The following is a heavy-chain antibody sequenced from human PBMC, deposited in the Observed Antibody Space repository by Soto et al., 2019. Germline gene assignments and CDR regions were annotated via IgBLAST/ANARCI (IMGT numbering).Heavy chain of an antibody. CDR3: ARGEFLSYDDY. CDR2: INAGNGNT. CDR1: GYTFTSYA. Sequence: GGSVKVCCKASGYTFTSYAMHWVRQAPGQRLEWMGWINAGNGNTKYSQKFQGRVTITRDTSASTAYMELSSLRSEDTAVYYCARGEFLSYDDYWGQGTLVTVSS. V-gene: IGHV1-3*01. J-gene: IGHJ4*02. D-gene: IGHD3-16*01.